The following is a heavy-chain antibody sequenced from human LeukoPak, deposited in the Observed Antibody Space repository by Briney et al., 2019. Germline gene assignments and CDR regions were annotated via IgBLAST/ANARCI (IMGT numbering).Heavy chain of an antibody. CDR1: GGTFSSYA. V-gene: IGHV1-69*04. D-gene: IGHD3-22*01. CDR3: ARDRLYYYDSSGYYQTPDY. CDR2: IIPIFGIA. Sequence: SVKVSCKASGGTFSSYAISWVRQAPGQGLEWMGRIIPIFGIANYAQKFQGRVTITADKSTSTAYMELSSLRFEDTAVYYCARDRLYYYDSSGYYQTPDYWGQGTLVTVSS. J-gene: IGHJ4*02.